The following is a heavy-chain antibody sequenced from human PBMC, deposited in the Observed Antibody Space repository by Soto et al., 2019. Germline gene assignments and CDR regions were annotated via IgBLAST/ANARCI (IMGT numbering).Heavy chain of an antibody. CDR1: GFSLSTSGVG. Sequence: QITLKESGPPLVKPTQTLTLTCTFSGFSLSTSGVGVVWIRQPPGKALEWLGIIYWDDDKRYSPSLKSRLTITKDTPKHQLVHTMTHLDPVDTGTYYCAHILVAGTSWFDPWGQGTLVTVSS. CDR2: IYWDDDK. V-gene: IGHV2-5*02. D-gene: IGHD6-19*01. CDR3: AHILVAGTSWFDP. J-gene: IGHJ5*02.